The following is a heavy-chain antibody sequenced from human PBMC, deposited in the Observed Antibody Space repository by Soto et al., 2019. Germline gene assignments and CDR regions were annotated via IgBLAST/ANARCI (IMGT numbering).Heavy chain of an antibody. D-gene: IGHD5-18*01. CDR1: RESLAGDY. CDR3: ATGVASCCGYLI. Sequence: CAFSRESLAGDYCGWFRQSPGKGLEWIGEIHHSGSTKYNPSLKSRVPLSVDTSTKQFSLKLTSVTAADRGGEYCATGVASCCGYLIWGPG. CDR2: IHHSGST. V-gene: IGHV4-34*01. J-gene: IGHJ2*01.